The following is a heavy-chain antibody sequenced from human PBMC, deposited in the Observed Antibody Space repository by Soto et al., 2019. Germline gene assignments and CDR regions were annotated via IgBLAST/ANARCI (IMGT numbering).Heavy chain of an antibody. V-gene: IGHV3-48*02. CDR3: ARRTPGPSPYCGGDCDPNWFEP. Sequence: GGSLRLSCAASGFTFSSYSMNWVRQAPGKGLEWVSYISSSSSTIYYAASVKRRFTISRDNAKKSLYLQMNSLRDEDTDVYYCARRTPGPSPYCGGDCDPNWFEPWGERTRGSVTS. CDR1: GFTFSSYS. J-gene: IGHJ5*02. CDR2: ISSSSSTI. D-gene: IGHD2-21*02.